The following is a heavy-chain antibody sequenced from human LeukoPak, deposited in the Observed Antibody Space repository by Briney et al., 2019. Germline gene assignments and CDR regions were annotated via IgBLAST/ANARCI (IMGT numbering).Heavy chain of an antibody. CDR1: GFTFSSYW. V-gene: IGHV3-74*01. CDR2: INSDGINT. Sequence: AGGSLRLSCEASGFTFSSYWMHWVRQIPGKGLMWVSRINSDGINTSYADSVKGRFTISRDNSKNTLYLQMNSLRAEDTAVYYCARSWSGPGRDSGYDYFDYWGQGTLVTVSS. CDR3: ARSWSGPGRDSGYDYFDY. D-gene: IGHD5-12*01. J-gene: IGHJ4*02.